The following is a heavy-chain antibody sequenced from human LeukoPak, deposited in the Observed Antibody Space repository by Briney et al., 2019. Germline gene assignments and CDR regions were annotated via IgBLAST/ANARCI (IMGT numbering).Heavy chain of an antibody. V-gene: IGHV3-7*01. CDR3: VRSAKTFDY. J-gene: IGHJ4*02. CDR1: GFTFSNYA. CDR2: IKHDGTEK. Sequence: GGSLRLSCAASGFTFSNYAMSWVRQAPGKGLEWVANIKHDGTEKYCVDSVKGRFTISRDNAKNSLYLQMNSLRAEDTAVYYCVRSAKTFDYWGQGTLVTVSS.